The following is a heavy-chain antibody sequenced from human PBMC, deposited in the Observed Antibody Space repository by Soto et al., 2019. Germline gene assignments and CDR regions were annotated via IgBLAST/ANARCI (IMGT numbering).Heavy chain of an antibody. V-gene: IGHV3-30-3*01. CDR2: ISYDGNYK. CDR1: GITFVTYA. J-gene: IGHJ2*01. Sequence: PGGSLRLSCAASGITFVTYATHWVRRAPGKGLEWVAVISYDGNYKYYADSVQGRFTISRDNSKNTLYLQMNSLRAEDTAVYSCARAPDYGSGSSRRYWYLDLWGRGTLVTVSS. CDR3: ARAPDYGSGSSRRYWYLDL. D-gene: IGHD3-10*01.